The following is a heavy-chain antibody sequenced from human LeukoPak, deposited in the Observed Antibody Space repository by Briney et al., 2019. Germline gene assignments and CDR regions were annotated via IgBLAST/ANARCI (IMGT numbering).Heavy chain of an antibody. J-gene: IGHJ6*04. CDR2: INSDSNYI. V-gene: IGHV3-21*01. CDR1: GFTFSSYS. Sequence: GGSLRLSCAASGFTFSSYSMNWVRQAPGKGLEWVSSINSDSNYIYYADSVKGRFTISRDAKSSVYLQMNSLRAEDTAVYYCARNGILCIAAAVDVWGKGTTVTVSS. CDR3: ARNGILCIAAAVDV. D-gene: IGHD6-13*01.